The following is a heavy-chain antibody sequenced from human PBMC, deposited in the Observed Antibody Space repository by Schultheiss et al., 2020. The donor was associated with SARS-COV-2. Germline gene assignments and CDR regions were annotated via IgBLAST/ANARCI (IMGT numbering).Heavy chain of an antibody. J-gene: IGHJ4*02. CDR1: GFTFSNAW. Sequence: GGSLRLSCAASGFTFSNAWMSWVRQAPGKGLEWVSAISGSGGSTYYAESVKGRFTISGDNAKNTLYLQMNSLRAEDTAVYYCARDGVGYDYGQYFDYWGQGTLVTVSS. D-gene: IGHD5-12*01. CDR2: ISGSGGST. CDR3: ARDGVGYDYGQYFDY. V-gene: IGHV3-23*01.